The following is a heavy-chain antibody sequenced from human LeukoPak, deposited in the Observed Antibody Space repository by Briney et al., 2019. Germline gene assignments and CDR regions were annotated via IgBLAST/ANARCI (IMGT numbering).Heavy chain of an antibody. CDR1: GFTFSSYG. CDR2: IRYDGSNK. J-gene: IGHJ4*02. V-gene: IGHV3-30*02. CDR3: AKRLTYYYDSSGYAPPDY. D-gene: IGHD3-22*01. Sequence: PGGSLRLSCAASGFTFSSYGMHWVRQAPGKGLEWVAFIRYDGSNKYYAGSVKGRFTISRDNSKNTLYLQMNSLRAEDTAVYYCAKRLTYYYDSSGYAPPDYWGQGTLVTVSS.